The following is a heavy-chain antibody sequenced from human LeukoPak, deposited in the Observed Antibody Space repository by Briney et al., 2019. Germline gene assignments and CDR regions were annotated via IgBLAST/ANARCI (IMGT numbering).Heavy chain of an antibody. Sequence: AETLSLTCSVSGGSISSYSWTWIRQPPGKGLEWIGYIYHSGSTYYNPSLKSRVTISVDRSKNQFSLKLSSVTAADTAVYYCARVRNYGGNSGDYFDYWGQGTLVTVSS. CDR1: GGSISSYS. CDR2: IYHSGST. D-gene: IGHD4-23*01. V-gene: IGHV4-59*12. CDR3: ARVRNYGGNSGDYFDY. J-gene: IGHJ4*02.